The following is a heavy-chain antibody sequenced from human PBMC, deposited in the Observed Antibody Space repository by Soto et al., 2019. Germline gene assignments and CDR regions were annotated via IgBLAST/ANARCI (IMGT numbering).Heavy chain of an antibody. CDR3: ARYIAAAGIDAFDI. J-gene: IGHJ3*02. CDR2: IYYIGST. V-gene: IGHV4-59*01. CDR1: GGSINNYY. D-gene: IGHD6-13*01. Sequence: QVQLQESGPGLVKPSETLSLTCTVSGGSINNYYWSWIRQPPGKGLEWIGYIYYIGSTNYTPSLKRRVTILIDPSKNQFSLKLRSVTAAATAVYYCARYIAAAGIDAFDIWGQGTMVTISS.